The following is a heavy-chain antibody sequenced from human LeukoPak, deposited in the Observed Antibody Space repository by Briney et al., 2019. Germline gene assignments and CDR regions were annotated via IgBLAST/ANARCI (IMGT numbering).Heavy chain of an antibody. CDR3: ARGYSSSWSRILDY. V-gene: IGHV4-59*01. CDR1: GGSISSYY. Sequence: PSETLSLTCTVSGGSISSYYWSWIRQPPGKGLEWIGYIYYSGSTNYNPSLKSRVIISVDTSENQFSLKLSSVTAADTAVYYCARGYSSSWSRILDYWGQGTLVTVSS. J-gene: IGHJ4*02. CDR2: IYYSGST. D-gene: IGHD6-13*01.